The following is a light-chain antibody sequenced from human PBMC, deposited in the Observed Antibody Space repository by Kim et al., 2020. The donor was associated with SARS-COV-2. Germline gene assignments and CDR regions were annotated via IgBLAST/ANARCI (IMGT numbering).Light chain of an antibody. CDR1: SSDVGGYNY. CDR3: TSYRNSGYV. V-gene: IGLV2-14*03. Sequence: QSALTQPASVSGSPGQSITISCTGTSSDVGGYNYVSWYQQSSGKAPKLMIYDVFKRPSGVPNRFSGSKSGNTASLTISGIQAEDEADYYCTSYRNSGYVFGTGTKVTVL. J-gene: IGLJ1*01. CDR2: DVF.